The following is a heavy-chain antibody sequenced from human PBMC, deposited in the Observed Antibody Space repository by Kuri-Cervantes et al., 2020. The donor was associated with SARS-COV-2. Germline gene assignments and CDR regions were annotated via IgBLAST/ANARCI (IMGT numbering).Heavy chain of an antibody. CDR1: GGSISSSRYY. D-gene: IGHD3/OR15-3a*01. Sequence: GSLRLSCTVSGGSISSSRYYWGWIRQPPGKRLEWIGSIYYTGKTFYSPPLKTRVTISVDPSKNQFSLKLTSVTAADTAVYYCARQDYDFWPGDHDFWGQGNLVTVSS. J-gene: IGHJ4*02. CDR3: ARQDYDFWPGDHDF. CDR2: IYYTGKT. V-gene: IGHV4-39*01.